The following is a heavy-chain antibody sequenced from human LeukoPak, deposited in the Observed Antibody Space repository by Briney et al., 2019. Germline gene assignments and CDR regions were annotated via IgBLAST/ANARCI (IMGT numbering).Heavy chain of an antibody. D-gene: IGHD1-26*01. J-gene: IGHJ2*01. CDR1: GGSISSYY. Sequence: SETLSLTCTVSGGSISSYYWSWIRQPPGKGLEWIGYIYYSGSTNYNPSLKSRVTISVDTSKNQFSLKLSSVTAADTAVYYCARDRRERIFDLWGRGTLVTVSS. CDR2: IYYSGST. CDR3: ARDRRERIFDL. V-gene: IGHV4-59*01.